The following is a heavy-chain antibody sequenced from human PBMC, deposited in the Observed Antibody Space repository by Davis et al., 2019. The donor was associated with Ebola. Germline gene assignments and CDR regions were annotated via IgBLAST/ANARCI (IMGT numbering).Heavy chain of an antibody. J-gene: IGHJ4*02. CDR2: IGLDYDT. Sequence: GGSLRLSCAASGFTFSAHAMYWVRQAPGKGLEWVSIIGLDYDTYYPDSVKGRFTISRDNSKNTLYLQMGSLRSDDTAVYYCARNDYGDYYFDYWGQGTLVTVSS. V-gene: IGHV3-23*01. CDR3: ARNDYGDYYFDY. D-gene: IGHD4-17*01. CDR1: GFTFSAHA.